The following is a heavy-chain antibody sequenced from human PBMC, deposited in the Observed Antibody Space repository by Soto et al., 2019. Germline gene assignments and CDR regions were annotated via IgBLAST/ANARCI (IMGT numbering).Heavy chain of an antibody. V-gene: IGHV4-61*08. Sequence: SDTLSLTCTVSGGSVSSGDYYWSWIRQPPGKGLEWIGYIYYSGNTNYNPSLKSRVIISVDTSKNLFSLKLTSVTAADTAVYYCARIPVDTSMIYWLDPWGQGTLVTVSS. CDR2: IYYSGNT. CDR1: GGSVSSGDYY. J-gene: IGHJ5*02. D-gene: IGHD5-18*01. CDR3: ARIPVDTSMIYWLDP.